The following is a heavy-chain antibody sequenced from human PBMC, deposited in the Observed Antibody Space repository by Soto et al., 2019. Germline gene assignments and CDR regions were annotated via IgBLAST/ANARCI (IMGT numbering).Heavy chain of an antibody. Sequence: SQTLSFTCAISGDSVSSNTASWNWIRQSPSRGLEWLGRTYFRSKWYNDYAVSVKSRIIINPDTSNNQFSLQLNSVTPEDTAVYFCAKGDNLGPKTGYAFDPWGQGTLVTVSS. CDR3: AKGDNLGPKTGYAFDP. CDR1: GDSVSSNTAS. CDR2: TYFRSKWYN. D-gene: IGHD5-12*01. V-gene: IGHV6-1*01. J-gene: IGHJ5*02.